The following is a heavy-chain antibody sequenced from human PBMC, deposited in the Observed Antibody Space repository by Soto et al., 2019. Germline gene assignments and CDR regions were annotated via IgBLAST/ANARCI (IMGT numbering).Heavy chain of an antibody. V-gene: IGHV3-21*01. CDR3: AREETAWPLAYGLDV. CDR2: IGRRSDI. Sequence: GSLRLSCEASGFSFSTYSMHWVRQAPGKGLEWVSSIGRRSDIYYADSVKGRFTISRDNARNSVSLQMNSLRDEDTAVYYCAREETAWPLAYGLDVWGQGTTVTVSS. D-gene: IGHD2-21*02. CDR1: GFSFSTYS. J-gene: IGHJ6*02.